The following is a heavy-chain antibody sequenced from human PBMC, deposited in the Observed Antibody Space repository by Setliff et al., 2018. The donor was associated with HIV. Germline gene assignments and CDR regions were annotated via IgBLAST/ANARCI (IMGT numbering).Heavy chain of an antibody. J-gene: IGHJ4*02. CDR1: GYTLNNFG. CDR3: ATDRTQTGISMVRGRLTDPARYPLDY. D-gene: IGHD3-10*01. V-gene: IGHV1-18*01. Sequence: ASVKVSCKASGYTLNNFGISWVRQAPGQGLEWLAWINVYSGDTNFAQRFQGRVTMTRDASTGTAYMELRNLRSDDTAVYYCATDRTQTGISMVRGRLTDPARYPLDYWGPGTLVTVSS. CDR2: INVYSGDT.